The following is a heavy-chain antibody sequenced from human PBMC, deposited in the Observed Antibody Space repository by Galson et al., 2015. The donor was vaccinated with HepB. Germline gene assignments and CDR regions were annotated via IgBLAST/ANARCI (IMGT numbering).Heavy chain of an antibody. J-gene: IGHJ4*02. CDR3: ARVGLSNSYAVDY. D-gene: IGHD6-13*01. V-gene: IGHV3-48*04. CDR1: GFTFSTYS. Sequence: SLRLSCAASGFTFSTYSMNCVRQAPGKGLEWVSHITGSSGTINYADSVKGRFTISRDNAKNSLYLQMNSVRAEDTAVYYCARVGLSNSYAVDYWGQGTLVTVSS. CDR2: ITGSSGTI.